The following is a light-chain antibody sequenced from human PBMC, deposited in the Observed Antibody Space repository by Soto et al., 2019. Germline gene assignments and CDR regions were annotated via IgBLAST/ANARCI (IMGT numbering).Light chain of an antibody. CDR3: AAWDDSLNGPV. CDR1: SSNIGSNS. V-gene: IGLV1-44*01. Sequence: QSVLTQPPSASGTPGQRVTISCSGSSSNIGSNSVNWYQKFPGTAPKLLIYSNNQRPSGVPDRFSGSKSGTSASLAISGLQTEDEADYYCAAWDDSLNGPVFGGGTQLTVL. J-gene: IGLJ7*01. CDR2: SNN.